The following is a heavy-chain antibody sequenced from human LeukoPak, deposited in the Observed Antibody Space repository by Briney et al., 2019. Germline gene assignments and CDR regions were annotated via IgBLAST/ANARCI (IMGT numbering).Heavy chain of an antibody. D-gene: IGHD3-16*01. CDR3: ANADTEDYYDY. CDR1: GYSISSDYY. V-gene: IGHV4-38-2*02. CDR2: IYHDESA. J-gene: IGHJ4*02. Sequence: PSETLSLTCTVSGYSISSDYYWGWVRPPPGKGLEWVGSIYHDESAFYNPSLKYRVTISLDRPKKQFSLRLASVTAADTAIYYCANADTEDYYDYWGQGTLVTVSS.